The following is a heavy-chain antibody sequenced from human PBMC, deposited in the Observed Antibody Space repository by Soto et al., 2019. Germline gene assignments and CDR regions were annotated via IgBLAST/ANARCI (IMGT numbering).Heavy chain of an antibody. CDR1: GFTFDDYA. CDR3: TKGYCSGGSSCGYYYYYMAV. Sequence: EVQLVESGGGLVQPGRSLRLSCAASGFTFDDYAMHWVRQAPGKGLEWVSGISWNSGSIGYADSVKGRFTISRDNAKNSLYVQMTSLRAEDTALYYCTKGYCSGGSSCGYYYYYMAVWGKGTTVTVSS. J-gene: IGHJ6*03. D-gene: IGHD2-15*01. CDR2: ISWNSGSI. V-gene: IGHV3-9*01.